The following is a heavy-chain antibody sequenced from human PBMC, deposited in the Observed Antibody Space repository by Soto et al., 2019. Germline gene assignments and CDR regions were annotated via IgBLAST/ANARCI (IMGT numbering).Heavy chain of an antibody. CDR1: GGSFSGYY. D-gene: IGHD3-16*02. J-gene: IGHJ4*02. CDR2: INHSGST. V-gene: IGHV4-34*01. Sequence: SETVSLTCAVYGGSFSGYYWSWIRQPPGKGLEWIGEINHSGSTNYNPSLKSRVTISVDTSKNQFSLKLSSVTAADTAVYYCARAKYDYIWGSYRQYYFDYWGQGTLVTVSS. CDR3: ARAKYDYIWGSYRQYYFDY.